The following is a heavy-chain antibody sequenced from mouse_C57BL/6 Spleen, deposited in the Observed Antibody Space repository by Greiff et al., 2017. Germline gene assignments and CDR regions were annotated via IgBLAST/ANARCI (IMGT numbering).Heavy chain of an antibody. CDR3: ARGYGPLRGYYFDY. Sequence: EVQVVESGGGLVKPGGSLKLSCAASGFTFSSYAMSWVRQTPEKRLDWVATISDGGSYTYYPDNVKGRFTISRDNAKNNLYLQMSHLKSEDTAMYYCARGYGPLRGYYFDYWGQGTTLTVSS. CDR1: GFTFSSYA. V-gene: IGHV5-4*01. CDR2: ISDGGSYT. D-gene: IGHD2-10*02. J-gene: IGHJ2*01.